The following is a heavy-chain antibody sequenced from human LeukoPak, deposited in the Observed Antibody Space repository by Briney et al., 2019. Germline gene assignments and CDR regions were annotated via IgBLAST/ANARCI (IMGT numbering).Heavy chain of an antibody. CDR3: ARHRGRYCSSTSCYSDAFDI. CDR2: ISYDGSNK. J-gene: IGHJ3*02. CDR1: GFTFSSYA. Sequence: PGGSLRLSCAASGFTFSSYAMHWVRQAPGKGLEWVAVISYDGSNKYYADSVKGRFTISRDNSKNTLYLQMNSLRAEDTAVYYCARHRGRYCSSTSCYSDAFDIWGQGTMVTVSS. D-gene: IGHD2-2*02. V-gene: IGHV3-30*04.